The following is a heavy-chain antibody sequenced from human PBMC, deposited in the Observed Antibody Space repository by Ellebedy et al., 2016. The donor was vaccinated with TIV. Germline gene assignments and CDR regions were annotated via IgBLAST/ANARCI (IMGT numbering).Heavy chain of an antibody. CDR3: AKVNRYSSGWYVYNWFDP. J-gene: IGHJ5*02. CDR2: ISTYNNNT. D-gene: IGHD6-19*01. Sequence: ASVKVSCXASDYTFTSYGINWVRQAPGQGLEWMGWISTYNNNTNYAQNFQGRVTMTRNTSISTAYMELRSLRSEDTAVYYCAKVNRYSSGWYVYNWFDPWGQGTLVTVSS. CDR1: DYTFTSYG. V-gene: IGHV1-18*01.